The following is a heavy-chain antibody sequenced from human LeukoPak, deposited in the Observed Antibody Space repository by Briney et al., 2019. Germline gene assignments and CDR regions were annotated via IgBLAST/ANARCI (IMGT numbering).Heavy chain of an antibody. Sequence: GGSLRLSCAASGFTLSSYAMSWVRQAPGKGLAWVSTISGGSGSTYCADSVKGRFTISRDNSKNTLYLQMNSLRDEDTAVYYCAKHRFESGGYHSTDWGQGTLVTVSS. CDR1: GFTLSSYA. V-gene: IGHV3-23*01. D-gene: IGHD3-22*01. J-gene: IGHJ4*02. CDR2: ISGGSGST. CDR3: AKHRFESGGYHSTD.